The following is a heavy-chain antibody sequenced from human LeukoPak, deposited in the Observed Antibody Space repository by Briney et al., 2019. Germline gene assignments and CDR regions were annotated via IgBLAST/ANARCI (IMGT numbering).Heavy chain of an antibody. CDR1: GGSFSGYY. D-gene: IGHD1-26*01. CDR2: INHSGST. J-gene: IGHJ4*02. Sequence: PSETLSLTCAVYGGSFSGYYWSWIRQPPGKGLEWIGEINHSGSTNYNPSLKSRVTISVDTSKNQFSLKLSSVTAADTAVYYCARGPNSGVDYWGQGTLVTVSS. CDR3: ARGPNSGVDY. V-gene: IGHV4-34*01.